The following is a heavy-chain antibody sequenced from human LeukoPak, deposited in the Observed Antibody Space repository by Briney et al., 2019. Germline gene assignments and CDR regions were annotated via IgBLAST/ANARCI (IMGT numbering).Heavy chain of an antibody. Sequence: SETLSLTCAVYGGSFSGCYWSWIRQPPGKGLEWIGEINHSGSTNYNPSLKSRVTISVDTSKNLFSLKLSSVTAADTAVYYCARDSSGWYYFDYWGQGTLVTVSS. D-gene: IGHD6-19*01. CDR2: INHSGST. CDR1: GGSFSGCY. V-gene: IGHV4-34*01. CDR3: ARDSSGWYYFDY. J-gene: IGHJ4*02.